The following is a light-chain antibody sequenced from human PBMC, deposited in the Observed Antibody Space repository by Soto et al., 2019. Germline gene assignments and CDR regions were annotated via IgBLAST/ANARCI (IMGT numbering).Light chain of an antibody. J-gene: IGKJ1*01. CDR3: QQYDSWPRT. V-gene: IGKV3-15*01. CDR1: ESVAGH. CDR2: GAS. Sequence: EILMSQSPATLSVSPGERATLSFRASESVAGHLAWYQQKPGQAPRLLIHGASIRATGIPVRFSGSGSGTEFTLTISSLQSEDFAVYYCQQYDSWPRTFGQGTKV.